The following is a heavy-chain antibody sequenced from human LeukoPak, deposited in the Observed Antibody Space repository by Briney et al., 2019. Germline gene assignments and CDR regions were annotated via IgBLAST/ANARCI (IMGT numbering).Heavy chain of an antibody. CDR1: GYTFTSYY. Sequence: ASVKVSCKASGYTFTSYYMHWVRQAPGQGLEWMGIINPSGGSTSYAQKFQGRVTMTRDTSTNTVYMELSSLRSEDTAVYYCARVQEANYFDYWGQGTLVTVSS. V-gene: IGHV1-46*01. CDR3: ARVQEANYFDY. J-gene: IGHJ4*02. CDR2: INPSGGST.